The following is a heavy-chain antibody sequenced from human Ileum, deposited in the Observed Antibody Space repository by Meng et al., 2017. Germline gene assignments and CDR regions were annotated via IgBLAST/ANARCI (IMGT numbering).Heavy chain of an antibody. J-gene: IGHJ4*02. Sequence: EVQLVESGGGLVKPGGSLRLSCVASGFSLSRNSMNWVRQAPGKGLEWVASISSSSSYADSVKGRFTISRDNAKNSLYLQMNSLRVEDMAVYYCARGRVVVSAAPLDSWGQGTLVTVSS. CDR1: GFSLSRNS. V-gene: IGHV3-21*01. CDR2: ISSSSS. CDR3: ARGRVVVSAAPLDS. D-gene: IGHD2-15*01.